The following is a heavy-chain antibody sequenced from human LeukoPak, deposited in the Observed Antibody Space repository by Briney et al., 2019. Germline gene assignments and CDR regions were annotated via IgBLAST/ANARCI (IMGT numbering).Heavy chain of an antibody. CDR2: IYYSGST. CDR3: ARLRSGLNSYYYDSSGPGYFDY. Sequence: SQTLALTCTVSGGSISSGGYYWSWIRQHPGKGLEWIGYIYYSGSTYYNPSLKSRVTISVDTSKNQFSLKLSSVTAADTAVYYCARLRSGLNSYYYDSSGPGYFDYWGQGTLVTVSS. CDR1: GGSISSGGYY. J-gene: IGHJ4*02. V-gene: IGHV4-31*03. D-gene: IGHD3-22*01.